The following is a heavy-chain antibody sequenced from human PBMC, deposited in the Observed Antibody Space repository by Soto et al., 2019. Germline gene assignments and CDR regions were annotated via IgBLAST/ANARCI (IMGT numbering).Heavy chain of an antibody. D-gene: IGHD2-15*01. CDR3: ATPPGYCSGGSCYARDPGDY. Sequence: PGGSLRLSCAASGFTFSSYAMSWVRQAPGKGLEWVSAISGSGGSTYYADSVKGRFTISRDNSKNTLYLQMNSLRAEDTAVYYCATPPGYCSGGSCYARDPGDYWGQGTLVTVSS. J-gene: IGHJ4*02. CDR2: ISGSGGST. V-gene: IGHV3-23*01. CDR1: GFTFSSYA.